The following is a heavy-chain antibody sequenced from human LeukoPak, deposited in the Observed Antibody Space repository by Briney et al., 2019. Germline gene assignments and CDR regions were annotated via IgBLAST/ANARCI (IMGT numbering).Heavy chain of an antibody. D-gene: IGHD3-22*01. Sequence: GGSLRLSCAASGFTFSNYWMTWVRQAPGKGLEWVAMIWYDASGQHYADSVKGRFTISRDTSKNTLYLQMNSLRAEDTAVYFCARDSLYDNNGYYHYFDYWGQGTLVTVSS. CDR3: ARDSLYDNNGYYHYFDY. CDR2: IWYDASGQ. CDR1: GFTFSNYW. J-gene: IGHJ4*02. V-gene: IGHV3-33*08.